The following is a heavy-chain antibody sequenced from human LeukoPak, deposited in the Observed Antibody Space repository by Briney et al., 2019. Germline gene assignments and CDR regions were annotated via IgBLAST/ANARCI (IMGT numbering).Heavy chain of an antibody. D-gene: IGHD6-19*01. CDR2: ISESGGTT. V-gene: IGHV3-23*01. CDR1: KFTFSSYA. J-gene: IGHJ6*02. Sequence: GGSLRLSCAASKFTFSSYAMSWVRQAPGKGLEWVSAISESGGTTYYADSVKGRFTISRDNSKNTLYLQINSLRAEDTAVYYCAKGGVAGLYYYYGIDVWGQGTTVTVSS. CDR3: AKGGVAGLYYYYGIDV.